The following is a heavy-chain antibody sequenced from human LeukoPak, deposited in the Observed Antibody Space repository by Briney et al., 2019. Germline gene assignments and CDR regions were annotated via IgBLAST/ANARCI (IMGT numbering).Heavy chain of an antibody. V-gene: IGHV3-9*01. J-gene: IGHJ2*01. CDR2: ISWNSGSI. CDR1: GFTFDDYA. Sequence: GGSLRLSCAASGFTFDDYAMHWVRQAPGKGLEWVSGISWNSGSIGYADSVKGRFTISRDNAKDSLYLQMNSLRAEDAAVYYCAKGYIIAGRQWYLDLWGRGTLVGVSS. CDR3: AKGYIIAGRQWYLDL. D-gene: IGHD6-13*01.